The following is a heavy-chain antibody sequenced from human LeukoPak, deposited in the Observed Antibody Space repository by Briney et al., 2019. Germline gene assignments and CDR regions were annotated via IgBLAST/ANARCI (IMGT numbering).Heavy chain of an antibody. V-gene: IGHV3-23*01. Sequence: GGSLRLSCAASGFTFRSYAMSWVRQAPGKGLEWVSGITGSGGATYYADSVKGRFTISRDNAKNSLYLQMNSLRAEDTAVYYCAREEVSYGDRYYFDYWGQGTLVTVSS. CDR1: GFTFRSYA. D-gene: IGHD4-17*01. CDR3: AREEVSYGDRYYFDY. J-gene: IGHJ4*02. CDR2: ITGSGGAT.